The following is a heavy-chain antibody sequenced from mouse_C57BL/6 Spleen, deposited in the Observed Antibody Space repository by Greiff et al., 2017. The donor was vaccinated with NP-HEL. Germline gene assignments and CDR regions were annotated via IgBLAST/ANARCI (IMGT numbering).Heavy chain of an antibody. V-gene: IGHV1-55*01. CDR3: ARILHYYGSSLFDY. J-gene: IGHJ2*01. CDR1: GYTFTSYW. D-gene: IGHD1-1*01. Sequence: QVQLKQPGAELVKPGASVKMSCKASGYTFTSYWITWVKQRPGQGLEWIGDIYPGSGSTNYNEKFKSKATLTVDTSSSTAYMQLSSLTSEDSAVYYCARILHYYGSSLFDYWGQGTTLTVSS. CDR2: IYPGSGST.